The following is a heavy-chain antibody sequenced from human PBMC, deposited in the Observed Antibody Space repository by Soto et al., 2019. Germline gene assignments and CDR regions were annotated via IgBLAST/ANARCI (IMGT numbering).Heavy chain of an antibody. CDR2: INHSGST. J-gene: IGHJ4*02. V-gene: IGHV4-34*01. CDR1: GGSFSGYY. Sequence: QVQLQQWGAGLLKPSETLSLTCAVYGGSFSGYYWSWIRQPPGKGLEWLGEINHSGSTNYNPSLKSRVTISVDTSKNQFALKLSSVTAADTAVYYCARELKGVVRGVIYYWGQGTLVTVSS. CDR3: ARELKGVVRGVIYY. D-gene: IGHD3-10*01.